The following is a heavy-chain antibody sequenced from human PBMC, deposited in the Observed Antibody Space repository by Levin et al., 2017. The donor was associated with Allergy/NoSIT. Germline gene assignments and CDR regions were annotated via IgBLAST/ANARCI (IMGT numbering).Heavy chain of an antibody. Sequence: LSLTCAASGFTFSSYGMHWVRQAPGKGLEWVAVISYDGSNKYYADSVKGRFTISRDNSKNTLYLQMNSLRAEDTAVYYCAKSDHGLAPSYYYYGMDVWGQGTTVTVSS. V-gene: IGHV3-30*18. D-gene: IGHD3/OR15-3a*01. CDR3: AKSDHGLAPSYYYYGMDV. CDR2: ISYDGSNK. CDR1: GFTFSSYG. J-gene: IGHJ6*02.